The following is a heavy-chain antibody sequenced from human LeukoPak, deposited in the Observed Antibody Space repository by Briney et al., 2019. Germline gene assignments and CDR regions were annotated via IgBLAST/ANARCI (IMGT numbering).Heavy chain of an antibody. D-gene: IGHD6-19*01. V-gene: IGHV1-2*02. J-gene: IGHJ3*01. CDR2: INPNSGAS. Sequence: ASVKVSCKASGYTFSDYYLHWVRQAPRQGLEWMAWINPNSGASRDAQKFQGRITVTRDTSITTTYMELSGLTSDDSATYYCARVRYTSGWKNAFDVWGQGTMVTVSS. CDR3: ARVRYTSGWKNAFDV. CDR1: GYTFSDYY.